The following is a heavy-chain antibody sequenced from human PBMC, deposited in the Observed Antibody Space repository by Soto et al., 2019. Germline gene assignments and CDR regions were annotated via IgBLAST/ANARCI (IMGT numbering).Heavy chain of an antibody. D-gene: IGHD2-15*01. CDR2: IYYSGST. Sequence: SETLSLTCTVSGGSISSSSYYWGWIRQPPGKGLEWIGSIYYSGSTYYNPSLKSRVTISVDTSKNQFSLKLSSVTAADTAVYYCARREYCSGGSCYSFWPWGQGTLVTVSS. CDR3: ARREYCSGGSCYSFWP. CDR1: GGSISSSSYY. J-gene: IGHJ5*02. V-gene: IGHV4-39*01.